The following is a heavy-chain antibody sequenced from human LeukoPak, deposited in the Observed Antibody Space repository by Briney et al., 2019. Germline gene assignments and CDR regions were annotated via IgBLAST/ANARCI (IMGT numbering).Heavy chain of an antibody. D-gene: IGHD6-13*01. Sequence: GGSLRLSCAASGFTFSSYSMNWVRQAPGKGLEWVSSISSSSTYIYYADSVKGRFTISRDNAKNSLYLQMNSLRAEDTAVYYCAKIPRGGSSWYLDYWGQGTLVTVSS. CDR3: AKIPRGGSSWYLDY. CDR1: GFTFSSYS. J-gene: IGHJ4*02. CDR2: ISSSSTYI. V-gene: IGHV3-21*04.